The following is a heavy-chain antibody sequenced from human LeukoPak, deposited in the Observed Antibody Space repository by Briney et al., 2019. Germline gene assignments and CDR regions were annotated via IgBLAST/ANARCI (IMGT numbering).Heavy chain of an antibody. CDR3: ARGKYTSFDN. Sequence: SQTLSLTCAISGDSIFTNNVAWNWIRQSPSRGLEWLGRTYYRSKWSFDYAVSVKSRITINADTSKNQFSLQLSSVTPEDTTVYYCARGKYTSFDNWGQGTLVTVSS. CDR1: GDSIFTNNVA. CDR2: TYYRSKWSF. D-gene: IGHD6-6*01. J-gene: IGHJ4*02. V-gene: IGHV6-1*01.